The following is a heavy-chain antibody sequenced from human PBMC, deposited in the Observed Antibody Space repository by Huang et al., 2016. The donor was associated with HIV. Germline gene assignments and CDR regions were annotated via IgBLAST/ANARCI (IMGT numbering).Heavy chain of an antibody. V-gene: IGHV3-49*05. CDR1: GFTFGDYV. CDR2: IRSKAYGGTT. CDR3: TRTGYNSDDAFDI. D-gene: IGHD6-19*01. J-gene: IGHJ3*02. Sequence: ELQLVESGGGLVKPGRSLRLSCTASGFTFGDYVMSWFRKAPGKGLEWVGFIRSKAYGGTTEYAASVRGRFTISRDDAKSIAYLQVNSLKTEDTAVYYCTRTGYNSDDAFDIWGQGTMVTVSS.